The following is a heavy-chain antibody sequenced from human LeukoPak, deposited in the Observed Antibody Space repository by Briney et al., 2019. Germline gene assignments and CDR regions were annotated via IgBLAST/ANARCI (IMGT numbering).Heavy chain of an antibody. Sequence: PGGSLRLSCAASGSTFSSYAMSWVRQAPGKGLEWVSAISGSGGSTYYADSVKGRFTISRDNSKNTLYLQMNSLRAEDTAVYYCAKGDSSGYYIRRYYFDYWGQGTLVTVSS. CDR3: AKGDSSGYYIRRYYFDY. CDR1: GSTFSSYA. CDR2: ISGSGGST. J-gene: IGHJ4*02. D-gene: IGHD3-22*01. V-gene: IGHV3-23*01.